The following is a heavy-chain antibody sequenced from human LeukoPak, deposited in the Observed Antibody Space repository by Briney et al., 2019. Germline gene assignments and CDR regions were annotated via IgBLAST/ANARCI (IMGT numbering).Heavy chain of an antibody. D-gene: IGHD6-19*01. V-gene: IGHV3-21*01. J-gene: IGHJ4*02. CDR1: GFALKSYS. Sequence: PGGSLRLSCAGSGFALKSYSLSWVRQAPGKGLEWVSSISSTSAYIYYADSVKGRFTISRDNVDNVVYLQMNSLGAEDTAVYYCARGWNREGILAVAPFDYWGQGTLVTVSS. CDR2: ISSTSAYI. CDR3: ARGWNREGILAVAPFDY.